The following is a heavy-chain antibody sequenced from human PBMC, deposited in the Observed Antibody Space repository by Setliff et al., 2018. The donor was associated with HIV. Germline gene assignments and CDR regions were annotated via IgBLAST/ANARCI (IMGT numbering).Heavy chain of an antibody. J-gene: IGHJ2*01. CDR3: AKDIHGWHFDL. D-gene: IGHD2-21*01. Sequence: PSETLSLTCAVSGYSISSGYYWGWIRQPPGKGLEWIASIYHSGSTYYNPSLKSRVIISVDTSKNQFSLKLNSVTAADTAVYYCAKDIHGWHFDLWGRGTLVTVSS. CDR2: IYHSGST. CDR1: GYSISSGYY. V-gene: IGHV4-38-2*02.